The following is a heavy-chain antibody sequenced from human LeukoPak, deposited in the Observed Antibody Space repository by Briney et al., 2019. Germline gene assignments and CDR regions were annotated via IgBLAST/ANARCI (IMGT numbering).Heavy chain of an antibody. Sequence: GGSLRLSCAASGLTVSNNYMIWVRQAPGKGLEWVSVIYNDGSTFYADSVKGRFTISRDNSKNTLYLQMNSLRAEDTAVYYCARELRGYCSTTSCPLVHWGQGTLVTVSS. CDR1: GLTVSNNY. V-gene: IGHV3-66*02. D-gene: IGHD2-2*01. CDR3: ARELRGYCSTTSCPLVH. CDR2: IYNDGST. J-gene: IGHJ4*02.